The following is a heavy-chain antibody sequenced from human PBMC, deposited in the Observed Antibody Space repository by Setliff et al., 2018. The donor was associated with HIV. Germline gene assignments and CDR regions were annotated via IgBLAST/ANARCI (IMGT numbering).Heavy chain of an antibody. V-gene: IGHV1-2*06. J-gene: IGHJ3*02. CDR2: INPKSGGT. CDR3: ARLPFITIFGVLNGDDGFDI. Sequence: ASVKVSRKASGYTFTGYYMHWVRQAPGQGPEWLGRINPKSGGTRYAQKFQGRVSMTRDTAISTAYMELSRLRSDDSAVYYCARLPFITIFGVLNGDDGFDIWGQGTMVTVSS. D-gene: IGHD3-3*01. CDR1: GYTFTGYY.